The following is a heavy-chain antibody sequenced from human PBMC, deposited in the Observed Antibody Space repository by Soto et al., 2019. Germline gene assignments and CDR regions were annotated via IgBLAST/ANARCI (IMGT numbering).Heavy chain of an antibody. V-gene: IGHV4-31*03. D-gene: IGHD2-15*01. J-gene: IGHJ2*01. Sequence: PSETLSLTCTVTGDSITSGGYYWSWIRQHPGKGLEWLGYIYGSGGSGSTLYNPSLKSRITLSVDTSKTQFSLNLSSVTVADTAVYFCARDGRIRRPDWYFDLWGRGTLVTVSS. CDR1: GDSITSGGYY. CDR2: IYGSGGSGST. CDR3: ARDGRIRRPDWYFDL.